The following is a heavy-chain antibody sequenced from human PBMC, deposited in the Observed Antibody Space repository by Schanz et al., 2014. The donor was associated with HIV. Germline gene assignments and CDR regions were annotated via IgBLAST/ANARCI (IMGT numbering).Heavy chain of an antibody. CDR2: IKSKTDGGTT. V-gene: IGHV3-15*01. CDR1: GLPFSTSA. CDR3: ALSRPSGYGGSWYFDL. Sequence: EVQLVESGGGLVQPGGSRRLSCAVSGLPFSTSAMSWVRQAPGKGLEWVGRIKSKTDGGTTDYAAPVKGRFTISRDGSKNTLYLQMNSLKTEDTAVYYCALSRPSGYGGSWYFDLWGRGTLVAVSS. J-gene: IGHJ2*01. D-gene: IGHD2-15*01.